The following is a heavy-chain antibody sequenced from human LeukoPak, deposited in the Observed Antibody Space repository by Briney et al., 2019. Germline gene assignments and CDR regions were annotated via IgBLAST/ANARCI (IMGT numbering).Heavy chain of an antibody. CDR1: GGSISSYY. CDR2: VYTSGST. J-gene: IGHJ6*02. CDR3: ARDRVPYYYYGMDV. Sequence: SETLSLTCTVSGGSISSYYWSWIRQPAGKGLEWIGRVYTSGSTNYNPSLKSRVTMSVDTSKNQFSLKLSSVTAADTAVYYCARDRVPYYYYGMDVWGQGTTVTVSS. D-gene: IGHD3-10*01. V-gene: IGHV4-4*07.